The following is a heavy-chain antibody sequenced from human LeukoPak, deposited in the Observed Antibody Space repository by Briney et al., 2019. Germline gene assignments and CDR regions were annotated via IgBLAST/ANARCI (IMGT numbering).Heavy chain of an antibody. D-gene: IGHD3-22*01. CDR2: INPNSGGT. CDR3: ARGDYYDSSGYSSLDY. V-gene: IGHV1-2*02. CDR1: GYTFTSYY. J-gene: IGHJ4*02. Sequence: ASVKVSCKASGYTFTSYYMHWVRQAPGQGLEWMGWINPNSGGTNYAQKFQGRVTMTRDTSISTAYMELSRLRSDDTAVYYCARGDYYDSSGYSSLDYWGQGTLVTVSS.